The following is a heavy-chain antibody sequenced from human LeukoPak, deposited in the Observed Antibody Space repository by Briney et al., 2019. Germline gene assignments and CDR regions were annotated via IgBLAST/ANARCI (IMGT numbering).Heavy chain of an antibody. CDR1: GFNFSNYG. Sequence: PGGSLRLSCAASGFNFSNYGMHWVRQAPGKGLEWVAVMSYDGTKKYYADSVKGRFTISRDNSKNTLYLQMNSLRAEDTAVYYCAKSGYNRFDYWGQGTLVTVSS. CDR3: AKSGYNRFDY. CDR2: MSYDGTKK. D-gene: IGHD5-24*01. V-gene: IGHV3-30*18. J-gene: IGHJ4*02.